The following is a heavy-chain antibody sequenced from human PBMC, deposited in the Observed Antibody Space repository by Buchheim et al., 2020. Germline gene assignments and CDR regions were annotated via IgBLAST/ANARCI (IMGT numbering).Heavy chain of an antibody. V-gene: IGHV3-7*01. CDR3: AGGGGWLTDH. Sequence: KLVESGGGLVQPGGSLRLSCSASGFSFSPYWISWVRQAPGKGLEWVAMIKQDGSEELYADSVRGRFTISRDNAKNSVYLEMKSLRVEDTAVYCCAGGGGWLTDHWGQGTL. CDR1: GFSFSPYW. D-gene: IGHD6-19*01. CDR2: IKQDGSEE. J-gene: IGHJ4*02.